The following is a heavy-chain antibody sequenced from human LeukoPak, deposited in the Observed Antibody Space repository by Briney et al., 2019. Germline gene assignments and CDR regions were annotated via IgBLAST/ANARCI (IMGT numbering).Heavy chain of an antibody. CDR3: TTDSRYSGSYYYFDY. D-gene: IGHD1-26*01. V-gene: IGHV3-15*01. J-gene: IGHJ4*02. Sequence: GGSPRLSCEPPGFSFPNAWMSWVRRAPGKGRGWVGRFKTKTDGGTTDYAAPVKGRFTISRDDSKNTLYVQMNSLKTEDTAVYYCTTDSRYSGSYYYFDYWGQGTLVTVSS. CDR2: FKTKTDGGTT. CDR1: GFSFPNAW.